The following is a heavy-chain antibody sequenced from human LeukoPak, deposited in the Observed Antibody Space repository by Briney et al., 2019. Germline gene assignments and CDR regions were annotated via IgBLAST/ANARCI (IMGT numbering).Heavy chain of an antibody. J-gene: IGHJ4*02. D-gene: IGHD6-19*01. CDR1: GFTFSNAW. CDR3: ARSAIAVAGYYFDY. V-gene: IGHV3-15*01. Sequence: GGSLRLSCAASGFTFSNAWMSWVRQAPGKGLEWVGRIKSKTDGGTTDYAAPVKGRFTISRDDSKNTLYLQMNSLKTEDTAVYYCARSAIAVAGYYFDYWGQGTLVTVSS. CDR2: IKSKTDGGTT.